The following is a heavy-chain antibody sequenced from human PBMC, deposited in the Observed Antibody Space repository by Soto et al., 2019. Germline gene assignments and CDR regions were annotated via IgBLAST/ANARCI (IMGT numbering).Heavy chain of an antibody. J-gene: IGHJ5*01. CDR3: ARGRYCLTGRCFPNWFDS. V-gene: IGHV4-30-4*01. CDR1: GDSISTVDYF. Sequence: LSLTCSVSGDSISTVDYFWAWIRQPPGQALEYIGYIYKSATTYYNPSFEGRVAISLDTSKSHFSLNVTSVTAADTAVYFCARGRYCLTGRCFPNWFDSWGQGTLVTV. D-gene: IGHD2-15*01. CDR2: IYKSATT.